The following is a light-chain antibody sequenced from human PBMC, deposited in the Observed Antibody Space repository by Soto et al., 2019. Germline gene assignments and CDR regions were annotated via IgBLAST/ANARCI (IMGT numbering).Light chain of an antibody. CDR1: QTIRSD. Sequence: EIVMTQSPVTLSVSPGERATLSCRASQTIRSDLAWYQQKPGQAPRLLISDAPTRATSIPARFNGSGSGTEFTLAISRLEPEDFAVYYCQQYGSSPPTTFGQGTRLEIK. CDR2: DAP. CDR3: QQYGSSPPTT. J-gene: IGKJ5*01. V-gene: IGKV3-20*01.